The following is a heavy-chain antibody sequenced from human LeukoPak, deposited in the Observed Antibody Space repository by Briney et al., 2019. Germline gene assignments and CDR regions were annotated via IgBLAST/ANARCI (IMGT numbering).Heavy chain of an antibody. J-gene: IGHJ4*02. CDR1: GFTFSSYG. V-gene: IGHV3-30*03. CDR3: ARVYPSIAVAGSDY. CDR2: ISYDGSNK. Sequence: GGSLRLSCAASGFTFSSYGMPWVRQAPGKGLEWVAVISYDGSNKYYADSVKGRFTISRDNSKNTLYLQMNSLRAEDTAVYYCARVYPSIAVAGSDYWGQGTLVTVSS. D-gene: IGHD6-19*01.